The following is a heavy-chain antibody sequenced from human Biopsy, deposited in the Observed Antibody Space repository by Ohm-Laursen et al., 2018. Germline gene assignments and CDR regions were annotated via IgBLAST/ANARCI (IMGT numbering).Heavy chain of an antibody. CDR1: GFSLSARGMC. J-gene: IGHJ6*02. CDR2: VGWDDYK. Sequence: TQTLTLTCSFSGFSLSARGMCVSWIRQAPGKALEWLACVGWDDYKDYSASLQTKLSISKDTSNDQVVLTVNNVDPADTATYYCARTPILIVSAGLVYRHRRHLQGMDVWGQGIAVTVS. D-gene: IGHD6-13*01. V-gene: IGHV2-70*11. CDR3: ARTPILIVSAGLVYRHRRHLQGMDV.